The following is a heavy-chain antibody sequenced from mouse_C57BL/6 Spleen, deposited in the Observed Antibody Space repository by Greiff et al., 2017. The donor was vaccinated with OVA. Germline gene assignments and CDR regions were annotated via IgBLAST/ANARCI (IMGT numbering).Heavy chain of an antibody. V-gene: IGHV5-6*02. CDR1: GFTFSSYG. D-gene: IGHD2-4*01. J-gene: IGHJ1*03. Sequence: DVMLVESGGDLVKPGGSLKLSCAASGFTFSSYGMSWVRQTPDKRLEWVATISSGGSYTYYPDSVKGRFTISRDNAKNTLYRQMSSLKSEDTAMYYCARQRGYDYDRGDWYFDVWGTGTTVTVSS. CDR2: ISSGGSYT. CDR3: ARQRGYDYDRGDWYFDV.